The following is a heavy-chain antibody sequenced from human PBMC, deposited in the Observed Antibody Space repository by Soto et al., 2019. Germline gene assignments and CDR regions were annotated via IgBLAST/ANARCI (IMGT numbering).Heavy chain of an antibody. D-gene: IGHD1-26*01. V-gene: IGHV3-53*01. CDR2: IYSGGST. CDR3: GGSGSYYYYYGMDV. Sequence: GSLRLSCAASGFTVSSNYMSWVRQAPGKGLEWVSVIYSGGSTYYADSVKGRFTISRDNSKNTLYLQMNSLRAEDTAVYYCGGSGSYYYYYGMDVWGQGTTVTVSS. CDR1: GFTVSSNY. J-gene: IGHJ6*02.